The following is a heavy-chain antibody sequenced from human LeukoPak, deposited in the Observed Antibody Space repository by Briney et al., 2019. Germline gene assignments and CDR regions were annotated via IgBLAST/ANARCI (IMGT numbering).Heavy chain of an antibody. Sequence: GGSLRLSCAASGFTFSSYGMHWVRQAPGKGLEWVAVIWYDGSNKYYADSVKGRFTISRDNSKNTLYLQMNSLRAENTAVYYCARERRYSSSCDYWGQGTLVTVSS. J-gene: IGHJ4*02. V-gene: IGHV3-33*01. CDR1: GFTFSSYG. CDR3: ARERRYSSSCDY. CDR2: IWYDGSNK. D-gene: IGHD6-13*01.